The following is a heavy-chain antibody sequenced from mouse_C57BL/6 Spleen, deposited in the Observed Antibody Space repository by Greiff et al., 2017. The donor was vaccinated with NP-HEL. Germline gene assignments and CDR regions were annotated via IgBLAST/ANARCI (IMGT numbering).Heavy chain of an antibody. V-gene: IGHV1-76*01. CDR1: GYTFTDYY. CDR2: IYPGSGNT. J-gene: IGHJ2*01. CDR3: ARLGDYYFDY. D-gene: IGHD3-3*01. Sequence: QVQLQQSGAELVRPGASVKLSCKASGYTFTDYYINWVKQRPGQGLEWIARIYPGSGNTYYNEKFKGKATLTAEKSSSTAYMQLSSLTSEDSAVYFCARLGDYYFDYWGQGTTLTVSS.